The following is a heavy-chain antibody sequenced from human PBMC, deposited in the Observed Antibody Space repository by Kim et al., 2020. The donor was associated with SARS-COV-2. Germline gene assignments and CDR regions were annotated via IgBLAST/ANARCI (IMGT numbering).Heavy chain of an antibody. CDR1: GFTFSSSW. CDR3: ARGHYGMDV. CDR2: INQDGREK. Sequence: GGSLRLSCAASGFTFSSSWMTWVRQAPGKGPEWVANINQDGREKNHVDFVKGRFTISRDNAKSSLYLQMNSLRAEDTAVYYCARGHYGMDVWGQGTTV. V-gene: IGHV3-7*04. J-gene: IGHJ6*02.